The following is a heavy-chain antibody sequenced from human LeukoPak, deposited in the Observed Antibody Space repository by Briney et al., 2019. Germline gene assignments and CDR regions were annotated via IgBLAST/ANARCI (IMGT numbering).Heavy chain of an antibody. V-gene: IGHV1-69*05. CDR1: GGTFSSYA. Sequence: SVKVSCKASGGTFSSYAISWVRQAPGQGLEWMGGIIPIFGTANYAQKFQGRVTITTDESTSTAYMELSSLRSEDTAVYYCALSGGYWTNGVCPTDAFDIWGQGTMVTVSS. CDR2: IIPIFGTA. J-gene: IGHJ3*02. CDR3: ALSGGYWTNGVCPTDAFDI. D-gene: IGHD2-8*01.